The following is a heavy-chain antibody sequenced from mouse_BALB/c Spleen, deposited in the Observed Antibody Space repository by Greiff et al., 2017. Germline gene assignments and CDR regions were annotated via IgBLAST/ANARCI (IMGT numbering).Heavy chain of an antibody. D-gene: IGHD2-1*01. J-gene: IGHJ1*01. CDR2: ISNGGGST. CDR1: GFTFSSYT. CDR3: ARLGGNYWYFDV. Sequence: EVQRVESGGGLVQPGGSLKLSCAASGFTFSSYTMSWVRQTPEKRLEWVAYISNGGGSTYYPDTVKGRFTISRDNAKNTLYLQMSSLKSEDTAMYYCARLGGNYWYFDVWGAGTTVTVSS. V-gene: IGHV5-12-2*01.